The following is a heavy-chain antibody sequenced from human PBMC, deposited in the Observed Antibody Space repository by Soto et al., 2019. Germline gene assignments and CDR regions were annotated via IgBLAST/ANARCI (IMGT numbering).Heavy chain of an antibody. CDR2: IIPIFGTA. Sequence: SVKVSCKASGGTFSSYAISWVRQAPGQGLEWMGGIIPIFGTANYAQKFQGRVTITADESTSTAYMELSSLRSEDTAVYYCASSPSRSWIQLWFSYFDYWGQGNLVTVSS. V-gene: IGHV1-69*13. CDR3: ASSPSRSWIQLWFSYFDY. D-gene: IGHD5-18*01. J-gene: IGHJ4*02. CDR1: GGTFSSYA.